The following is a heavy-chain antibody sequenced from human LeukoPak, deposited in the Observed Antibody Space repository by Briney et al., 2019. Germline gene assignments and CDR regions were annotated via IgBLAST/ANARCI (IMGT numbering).Heavy chain of an antibody. J-gene: IGHJ4*02. CDR1: GFTVSTKY. Sequence: PGGSLRLSCAASGFTVSTKYMSWVRQAPGKGLEWVSTISGSGDRTYYADSVKGRFTISRDNSKNTLFLQMNSLRAEDTAVYYCAKGYYGSGSYGWFDYWGQGTLVTVSS. V-gene: IGHV3-23*01. D-gene: IGHD3-10*01. CDR2: ISGSGDRT. CDR3: AKGYYGSGSYGWFDY.